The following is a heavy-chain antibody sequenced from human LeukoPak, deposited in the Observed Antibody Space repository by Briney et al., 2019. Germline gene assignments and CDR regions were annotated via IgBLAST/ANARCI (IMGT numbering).Heavy chain of an antibody. V-gene: IGHV5-51*01. CDR3: AVNTMVRGVIPLSIDY. CDR1: GYSFTSYW. D-gene: IGHD3-10*01. Sequence: GESLKISCKGSGYSFTSYWIGWVRQMPGKGLEWMGIIYPGDSVTRYSRSLQGQVTISADKSISTAYLQWSSLKASDTAMYYCAVNTMVRGVIPLSIDYWGQGTLVTVSS. CDR2: IYPGDSVT. J-gene: IGHJ4*02.